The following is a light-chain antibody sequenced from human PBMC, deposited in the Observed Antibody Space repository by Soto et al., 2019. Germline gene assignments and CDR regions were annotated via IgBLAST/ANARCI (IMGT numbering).Light chain of an antibody. CDR3: QSYDSSLSARV. CDR2: GNS. J-gene: IGLJ3*02. V-gene: IGLV1-40*01. Sequence: QSVLPQPPSGSGAPGQRGTISCTGTSSNIGAGYDVHWYQQLPGTAPKLLIYGNSDRPSGVPDRFSGSKSGTSASLAITGLQAEDEADYYCQSYDSSLSARVFGGGTKLTVL. CDR1: SSNIGAGYD.